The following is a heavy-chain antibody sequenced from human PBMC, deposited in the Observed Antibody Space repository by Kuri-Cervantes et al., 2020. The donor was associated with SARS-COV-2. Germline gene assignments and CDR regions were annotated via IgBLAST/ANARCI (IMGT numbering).Heavy chain of an antibody. CDR1: GFTFGDYA. CDR3: TTEPYSSRPLQFDY. J-gene: IGHJ4*02. Sequence: GESLKISCAASGFTFGDYAMSWVRQAPGKGLEWVGFIRSTPYTGTTEYAASVKGRFTISRDDSKSIVYLQMNSLKAEDTAVYYCTTEPYSSRPLQFDYWGQGTLVTVSS. D-gene: IGHD6-13*01. CDR2: IRSTPYTGTT. V-gene: IGHV3-49*04.